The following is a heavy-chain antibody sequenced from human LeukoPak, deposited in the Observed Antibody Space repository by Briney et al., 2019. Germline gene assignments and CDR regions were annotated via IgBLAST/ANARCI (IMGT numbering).Heavy chain of an antibody. CDR1: GFTFGSCD. CDR3: ARDRDLAAAGYYFDY. V-gene: IGHV3-23*01. D-gene: IGHD6-13*01. J-gene: IGHJ4*02. Sequence: GGSLRLSCAASGFTFGSCDMSWVRQAPGKGLEWVSAISGSGGSTYSADSVKGRFTISRDNSKNTLYLQMNSLRAEDTAVYYCARDRDLAAAGYYFDYWGQGTLVTVSS. CDR2: ISGSGGST.